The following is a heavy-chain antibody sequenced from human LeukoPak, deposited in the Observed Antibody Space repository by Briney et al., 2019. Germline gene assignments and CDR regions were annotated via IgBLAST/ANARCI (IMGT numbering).Heavy chain of an antibody. CDR2: SRNKGRGYST. Sequence: GGSLRLSCAASGFTFSDHHMDWVRQAPGKGLEWIGRSRNKGRGYSTVFAASVKGRFTISRDNRKNSLSLQMNSLRTDDTALYYCAKDPFLWRYCSGGPCSIRGQGALVTVSS. V-gene: IGHV3-72*01. J-gene: IGHJ4*02. D-gene: IGHD2-15*01. CDR3: AKDPFLWRYCSGGPCSI. CDR1: GFTFSDHH.